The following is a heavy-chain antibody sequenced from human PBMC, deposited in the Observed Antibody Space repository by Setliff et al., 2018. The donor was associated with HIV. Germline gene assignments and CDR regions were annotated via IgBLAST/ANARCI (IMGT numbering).Heavy chain of an antibody. CDR2: AHYSGAI. CDR3: ARVPTSSWYVTTQRTKEYFHH. V-gene: IGHV4-39*02. J-gene: IGHJ1*01. CDR1: GASTSDNIYY. Sequence: SETLSLTCSVTGASTSDNIYYWGWIRHSPGKGLEWIASAHYSGAIFYNPSLKSRVTMSVDTSGSRFSLRLSSVTAADTAIYYCARVPTSSWYVTTQRTKEYFHHWGQGTLVTVS. D-gene: IGHD6-13*01.